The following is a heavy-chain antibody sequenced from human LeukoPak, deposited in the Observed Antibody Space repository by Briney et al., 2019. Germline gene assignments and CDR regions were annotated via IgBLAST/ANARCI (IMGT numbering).Heavy chain of an antibody. Sequence: GGSLRLSCTASGFTFSSYAMSWVRQAPGKGLEWVSAVSGRRGSTFYADSVKGRFTISRDNSKNTLYLQMNSLRAEDTAVYYCAKVSIVVVTASHFDYWGQGTLVTVSS. D-gene: IGHD2-21*02. J-gene: IGHJ4*02. V-gene: IGHV3-23*01. CDR2: VSGRRGST. CDR3: AKVSIVVVTASHFDY. CDR1: GFTFSSYA.